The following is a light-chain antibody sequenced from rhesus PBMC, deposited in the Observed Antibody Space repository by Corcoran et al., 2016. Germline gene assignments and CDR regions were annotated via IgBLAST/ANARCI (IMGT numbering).Light chain of an antibody. CDR3: CAYRSGSTYI. V-gene: IGLV2-13*03. Sequence: QAAPTQSPSVSGSPGQSVTISCTGTSSDIGGYIRVSWYQQHPGKAPKLMIYEVNKRPSGVSDRFSGSKSGNTASLTISGLQAEDEADYYCCAYRSGSTYIFGAGTRLTVL. CDR1: SSDIGGYIR. CDR2: EVN. J-gene: IGLJ1*01.